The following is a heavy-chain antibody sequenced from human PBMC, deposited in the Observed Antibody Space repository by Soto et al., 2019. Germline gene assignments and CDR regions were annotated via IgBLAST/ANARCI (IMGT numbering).Heavy chain of an antibody. CDR1: GFTFSSFV. CDR3: VKAVPLVRDAFDI. V-gene: IGHV3-23*01. D-gene: IGHD3-10*02. CDR2: ISGSGGTT. J-gene: IGHJ3*02. Sequence: GGSLRLSCAASGFTFSSFVMSWVRQAPGKGLEWVSTISGSGGTTYYADSVKGRFTISRDNSKNTLSLQMNSLRVEDTAVYYCVKAVPLVRDAFDIWGQGTMVTVSS.